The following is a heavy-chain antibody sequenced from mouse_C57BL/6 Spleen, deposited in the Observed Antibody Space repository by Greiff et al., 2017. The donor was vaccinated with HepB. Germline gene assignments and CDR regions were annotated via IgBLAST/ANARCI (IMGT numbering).Heavy chain of an antibody. CDR1: GFTFSDYY. V-gene: IGHV5-16*01. CDR3: ARDNEAMDY. CDR2: INYDGSST. Sequence: EVKLMESEGGLVQPGSSMKLSCTASGFTFSDYYMAWVRQVPEKGLEWVANINYDGSSTYYLNSLKSRFIISRDNAKNILYLQMSSLKSEDTATYYCARDNEAMDYWGQGTSVTVSS. J-gene: IGHJ4*01.